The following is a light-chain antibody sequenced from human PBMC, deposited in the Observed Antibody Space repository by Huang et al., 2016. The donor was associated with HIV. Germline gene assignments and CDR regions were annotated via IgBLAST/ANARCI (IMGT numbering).Light chain of an antibody. V-gene: IGKV3-15*01. CDR3: QQYNNWPPT. CDR2: GAS. CDR1: QSVSSN. J-gene: IGKJ4*01. Sequence: EIVMMQSPATLSVSPGERATLSCRAGQSVSSNLAWYQQKPGQAPRLLIYGASTRATGIPARFSGSGSGTEFTLTIGSLQSEDFAVYFCQQYNNWPPTFGGGTKVEIK.